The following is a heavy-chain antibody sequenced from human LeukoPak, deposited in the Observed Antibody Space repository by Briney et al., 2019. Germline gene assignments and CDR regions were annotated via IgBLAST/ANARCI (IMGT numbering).Heavy chain of an antibody. CDR1: GGSISSHY. V-gene: IGHV4-59*11. D-gene: IGHD5-24*01. CDR3: ARGPGMATIKD. Sequence: SETLSLTCIVSGGSISSHYWSWIRQPPGKGLECIGNIYYSGSTNYNPSLKSRVTISIDTSKNQFSLKLSSVAAADTAVYYCARGPGMATIKDWGQGTLVTVSS. CDR2: IYYSGST. J-gene: IGHJ4*02.